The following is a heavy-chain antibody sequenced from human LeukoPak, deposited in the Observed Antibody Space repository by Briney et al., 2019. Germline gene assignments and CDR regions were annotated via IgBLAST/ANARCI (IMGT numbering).Heavy chain of an antibody. Sequence: GGSLRLSCAASGFTFSSYSMNWVRQAPGKGLEWVSSISSSSSYIYYADSVKGRFTISRDNAKNSLYLQMNSLRAEDTAVYYCAKGQYYDFWSGYLAEKNYMDVWGKGTTVTVSS. CDR3: AKGQYYDFWSGYLAEKNYMDV. CDR1: GFTFSSYS. J-gene: IGHJ6*03. V-gene: IGHV3-21*04. D-gene: IGHD3-3*01. CDR2: ISSSSSYI.